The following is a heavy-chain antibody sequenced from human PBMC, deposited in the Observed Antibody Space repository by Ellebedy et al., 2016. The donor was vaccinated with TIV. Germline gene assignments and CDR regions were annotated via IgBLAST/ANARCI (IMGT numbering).Heavy chain of an antibody. J-gene: IGHJ5*02. V-gene: IGHV1-2*04. CDR2: INCNSGGT. CDR1: GYTFTGYY. Sequence: AASVKVSCKASGYTFTGYYLHWVRQAPGQGLEWMGWINCNSGGTKYAQKFQDWVTMTRDTSISTAHMELNRLKSDDTAVYYCARAPSVVFGSGSYRFAPWGQGTLVTVSS. D-gene: IGHD3-10*01. CDR3: ARAPSVVFGSGSYRFAP.